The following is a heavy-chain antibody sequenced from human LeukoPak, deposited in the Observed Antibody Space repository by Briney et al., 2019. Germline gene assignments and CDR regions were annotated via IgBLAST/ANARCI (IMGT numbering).Heavy chain of an antibody. CDR1: GYTFTGYY. J-gene: IGHJ6*03. Sequence: GASVKVSCKASGYTFTGYYMHWVRQAPGQGLEWMGWINPSSGGTNYAQKFQGRVTMTRDTSISTAYMELSRLRSDDTAVYYCARDQGVTYYYGSGSYSPGDYMDVWGKGTTVTVSS. CDR3: ARDQGVTYYYGSGSYSPGDYMDV. D-gene: IGHD3-10*01. CDR2: INPSSGGT. V-gene: IGHV1-2*02.